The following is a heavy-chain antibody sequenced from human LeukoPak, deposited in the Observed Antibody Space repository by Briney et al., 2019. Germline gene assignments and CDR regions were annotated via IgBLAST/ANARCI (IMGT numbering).Heavy chain of an antibody. D-gene: IGHD3-16*01. J-gene: IGHJ4*02. Sequence: PGGSLRLSRAASGFTFSSYAMSWVRQAPGKGLEWVSAISGSGGSTYYADSVKGRFTISRDNSKNTLYLQMNSLRAEDTAVYYCAKDLFLPLGTSTFDYWGQGTLVTVSS. CDR3: AKDLFLPLGTSTFDY. CDR2: ISGSGGST. CDR1: GFTFSSYA. V-gene: IGHV3-23*01.